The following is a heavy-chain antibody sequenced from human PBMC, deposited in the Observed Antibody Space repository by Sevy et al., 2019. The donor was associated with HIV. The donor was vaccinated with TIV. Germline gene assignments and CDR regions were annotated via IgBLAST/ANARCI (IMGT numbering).Heavy chain of an antibody. CDR3: ARYCSSTSCRHGYYYGMDV. J-gene: IGHJ6*02. CDR1: GFTFSSYS. CDR2: ISSSSSYI. Sequence: GGSLRLSCAASGFTFSSYSMSWVRQAPGKGLEWVSSISSSSSYIYYADSVKGRFTISRDNAKNSLYLQMNSLRAEDTAVYYCARYCSSTSCRHGYYYGMDVWGQGTTVTVSS. D-gene: IGHD2-2*01. V-gene: IGHV3-21*01.